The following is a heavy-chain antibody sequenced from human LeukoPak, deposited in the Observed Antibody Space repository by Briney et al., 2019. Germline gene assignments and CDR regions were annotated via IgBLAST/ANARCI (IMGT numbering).Heavy chain of an antibody. D-gene: IGHD2-8*01. V-gene: IGHV3-74*01. CDR3: ATAPSFDGD. CDR1: GFTFSGYW. Sequence: GGTLRLSCAASGFTFSGYWMHWVRQAPGKGLVWVARSDYDGAGGTVTTYADSVKGRFTTSRDNVKSTVYLQMNSLRAEDTAIYYCATAPSFDGDWGQGTLVSVSS. CDR2: SDYDGAGGTVT. J-gene: IGHJ4*02.